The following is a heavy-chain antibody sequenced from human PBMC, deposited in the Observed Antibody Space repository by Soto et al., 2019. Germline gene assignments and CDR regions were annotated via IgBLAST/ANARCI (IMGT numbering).Heavy chain of an antibody. Sequence: ESGGGFVQPGKSLRLSCAVSGFTFRTYGMHWVRQAPRTGLEWLAFISDDGSTLYYADSLKGRFTISRDNSKNTLHLQMTSLSVEDTAVYYCARDPPDGDYFFDYWGQGTLVTVSS. V-gene: IGHV3-30*03. J-gene: IGHJ4*02. D-gene: IGHD4-17*01. CDR3: ARDPPDGDYFFDY. CDR1: GFTFRTYG. CDR2: ISDDGSTL.